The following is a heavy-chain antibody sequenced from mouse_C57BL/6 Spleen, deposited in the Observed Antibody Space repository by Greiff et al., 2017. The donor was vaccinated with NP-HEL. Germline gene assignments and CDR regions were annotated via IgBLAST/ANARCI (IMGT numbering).Heavy chain of an antibody. CDR3: ARGGYYAMDY. CDR2: ISSGSSTI. Sequence: EVKFEESGGGLVKPGGSLKLSCAASGFTFSDYGMHWVRQAPEKGLEWVAYISSGSSTIYYADTVKGRFTISRDNAKNTLFLQMTSLRSEDTAMYYCARGGYYAMDYWGQGTSVTVSS. J-gene: IGHJ4*01. CDR1: GFTFSDYG. V-gene: IGHV5-17*01.